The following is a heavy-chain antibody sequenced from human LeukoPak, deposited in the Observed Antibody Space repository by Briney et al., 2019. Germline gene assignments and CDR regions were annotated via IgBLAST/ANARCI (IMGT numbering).Heavy chain of an antibody. CDR1: GGSFSGYY. Sequence: SETLSLTCAVYGGSFSGYYWSWIRQPPGKGLEWIGEINHSGSTNYNPSLKSRVTISGDTSKNQFSLRLSSVTAADTAVYYCARDIRFDYWGQGILVTVSS. J-gene: IGHJ4*02. CDR3: ARDIRFDY. CDR2: INHSGST. V-gene: IGHV4-34*01.